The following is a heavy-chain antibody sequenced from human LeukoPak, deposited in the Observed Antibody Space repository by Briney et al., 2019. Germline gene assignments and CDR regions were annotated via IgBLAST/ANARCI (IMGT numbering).Heavy chain of an antibody. D-gene: IGHD1-1*01. Sequence: PGGSLRLSCAASGFTFYDCAMHWVRQAPGKGLEWVSLISWDGVSTYYADSVKGRFTISRDNSKNSLYLQMNSLRAEDTALYYCATGATATRPWKNYFDYWGQGTLVTVSS. CDR1: GFTFYDCA. CDR2: ISWDGVST. J-gene: IGHJ4*02. CDR3: ATGATATRPWKNYFDY. V-gene: IGHV3-43D*03.